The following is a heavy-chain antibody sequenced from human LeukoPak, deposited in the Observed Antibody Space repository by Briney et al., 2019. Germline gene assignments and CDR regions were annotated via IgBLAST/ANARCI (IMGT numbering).Heavy chain of an antibody. D-gene: IGHD3-16*02. V-gene: IGHV1-46*01. J-gene: IGHJ4*02. CDR2: INPSGGST. Sequence: ASVKDSCKASGYTFTSYYMHWVRQAPGQGLEWMGIINPSGGSTSYAQKFQGRVTMTRDTSTSTVYMELSSLRSEDTAVYYCAREGLMITFGGVIAIAEHFDYWGQGTLVTVSS. CDR3: AREGLMITFGGVIAIAEHFDY. CDR1: GYTFTSYY.